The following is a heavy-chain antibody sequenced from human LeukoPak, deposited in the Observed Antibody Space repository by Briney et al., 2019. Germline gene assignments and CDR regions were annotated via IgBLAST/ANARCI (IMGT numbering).Heavy chain of an antibody. D-gene: IGHD6-25*01. V-gene: IGHV3-23*01. J-gene: IGHJ4*02. CDR1: GFTFSSSA. CDR3: AKDPKESPALDY. Sequence: GGSLRLSCVASGFTFSSSAMNWVRQAPGEGLQWVSAIGGSGGDTYYADSVKGRFTISRDNSKNTLYLQMNSLRAEDTAVYYCAKDPKESPALDYWGQGTLVTVSS. CDR2: IGGSGGDT.